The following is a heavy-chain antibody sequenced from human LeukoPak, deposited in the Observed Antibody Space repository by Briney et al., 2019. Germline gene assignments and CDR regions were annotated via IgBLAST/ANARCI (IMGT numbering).Heavy chain of an antibody. CDR3: AREARYCSSTSCHRQYAFDI. J-gene: IGHJ3*02. Sequence: GRSLRLSCAASGFTFDDYAMHWVRQAPGKGLEWVSGISWNSGSIGYADSVKGRFTISRDNAKNTLYLQMNSLRAEDTAVYYCAREARYCSSTSCHRQYAFDIWGQGTMVTVSS. CDR2: ISWNSGSI. D-gene: IGHD2-2*02. V-gene: IGHV3-9*01. CDR1: GFTFDDYA.